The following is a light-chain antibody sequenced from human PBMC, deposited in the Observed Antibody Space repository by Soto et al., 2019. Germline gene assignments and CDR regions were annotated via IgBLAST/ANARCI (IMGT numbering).Light chain of an antibody. CDR3: QSYDNSLSGSEV. CDR2: GIF. V-gene: IGLV1-40*01. CDR1: SSNIGAVYD. Sequence: QSVLTQPPSVSGSPGQSVTISCTWISSNIGAVYDVHWYQQLPGAAPTLLIFGIFNRPSGVSERFSGSRSGASASLVIAGLQAEDEADYFCQSYDNSLSGSEVFGTGTKVTVL. J-gene: IGLJ1*01.